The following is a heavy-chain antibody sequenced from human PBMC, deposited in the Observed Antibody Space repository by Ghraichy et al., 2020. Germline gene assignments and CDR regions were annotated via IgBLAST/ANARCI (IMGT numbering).Heavy chain of an antibody. CDR1: GGSFSGYY. CDR3: ARAPLGDSSAIFRRRGYYFDY. V-gene: IGHV4-34*01. J-gene: IGHJ4*02. Sequence: SETLSLTCAVYGGSFSGYYWSWIRQPPGKGLEWIGEINHSGSTNYNPSLKSRVTISVDTSKNQFSLKLSSVTAADTAVYYCARAPLGDSSAIFRRRGYYFDYWGQGTLVTVSS. D-gene: IGHD3-22*01. CDR2: INHSGST.